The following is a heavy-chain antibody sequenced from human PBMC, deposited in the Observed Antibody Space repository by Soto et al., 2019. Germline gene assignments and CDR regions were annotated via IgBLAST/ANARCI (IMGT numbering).Heavy chain of an antibody. Sequence: QVQLVQSGAEERKPGASVKVSCKASGYTFSSYAIHWVRQAPGQRLEWMGWIDAGNGDTTYSQNLQGRVPITRDTSAKTAYGELDSLTSEDTALYSCAKDRVDTAGWGGALDHWGQGTLVTVSS. J-gene: IGHJ4*02. V-gene: IGHV1-3*05. CDR1: GYTFSSYA. CDR3: AKDRVDTAGWGGALDH. CDR2: IDAGNGDT. D-gene: IGHD5-18*01.